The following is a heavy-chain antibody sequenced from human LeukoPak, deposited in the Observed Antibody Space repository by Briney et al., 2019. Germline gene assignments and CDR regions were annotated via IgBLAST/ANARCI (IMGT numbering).Heavy chain of an antibody. Sequence: SQTLSLTCNVSGGSISSGNYFWSWIRQPAGKGLEWIGRIYTTGSASYNPSLKSRVTISVDTSKNQFSLKLSSVTAADTAVYYCARGDSSGSNWFDPWGQGTLVTVSS. CDR3: ARGDSSGSNWFDP. CDR2: IYTTGSA. D-gene: IGHD3-22*01. J-gene: IGHJ5*02. CDR1: GGSISSGNYF. V-gene: IGHV4-61*02.